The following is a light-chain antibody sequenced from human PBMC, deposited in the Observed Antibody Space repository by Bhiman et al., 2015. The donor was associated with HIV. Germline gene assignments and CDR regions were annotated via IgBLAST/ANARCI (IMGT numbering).Light chain of an antibody. V-gene: IGLV2-23*01. J-gene: IGLJ1*01. CDR1: SSDVGGYNY. CDR2: DDT. CDR3: WSYAGTEV. Sequence: QSALTQPASVSGSPGQSIIISCTGTSSDVGGYNYVSWYQHYPGKAPKLMIYDDTKRPSGVSDRFSGSKSGNSASLTISGLQAQDEADYYCWSYAGTEVFGSGTKVTVL.